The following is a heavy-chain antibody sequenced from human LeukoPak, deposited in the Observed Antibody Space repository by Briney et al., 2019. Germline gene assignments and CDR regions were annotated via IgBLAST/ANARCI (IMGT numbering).Heavy chain of an antibody. Sequence: PGGSLRLSCAASGFTFSDHYMDWVRQAPGKGLEWVGRTRIKPNSYTTEYAASVKGRFTISRDDSKNSLDLQMNSLKTTDTAVYYCARGFRSGYYPIYYYHGMDVWGQGTTVTVSS. J-gene: IGHJ6*02. CDR2: TRIKPNSYTT. V-gene: IGHV3-72*01. D-gene: IGHD3-22*01. CDR1: GFTFSDHY. CDR3: ARGFRSGYYPIYYYHGMDV.